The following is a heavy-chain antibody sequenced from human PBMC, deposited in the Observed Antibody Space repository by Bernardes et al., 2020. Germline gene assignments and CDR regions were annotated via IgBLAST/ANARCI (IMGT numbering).Heavy chain of an antibody. CDR2: MNPNSGNT. CDR3: ACTYYDFWSGYQYYFDY. V-gene: IGHV1-8*01. D-gene: IGHD3-3*01. J-gene: IGHJ4*02. Sequence: ASVKVSCKASGYTFTSYDITWVRQATGQRLEWMGWMNPNSGNTGYAQKFQGRVTMTRNTSISTAYMELSSLRSEDTAVYYCACTYYDFWSGYQYYFDYWGQGTLVTVSS. CDR1: GYTFTSYD.